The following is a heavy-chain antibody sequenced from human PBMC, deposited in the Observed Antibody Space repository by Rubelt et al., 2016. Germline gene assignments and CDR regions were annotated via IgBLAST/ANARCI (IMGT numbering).Heavy chain of an antibody. Sequence: QLQLQESGPGLVKPSETLSLACTVSGGSISNYHWSWIRQPPGKGLEWIGYIYYSGSTNYNPPLKSRVTISVDTSKNQFSLRLRSMTAADTAVYYCAGSYSSGWSGDWGQGTLVTVSS. CDR2: IYYSGST. V-gene: IGHV4-59*01. CDR1: GGSISNYH. D-gene: IGHD6-19*01. CDR3: AGSYSSGWSGD. J-gene: IGHJ4*02.